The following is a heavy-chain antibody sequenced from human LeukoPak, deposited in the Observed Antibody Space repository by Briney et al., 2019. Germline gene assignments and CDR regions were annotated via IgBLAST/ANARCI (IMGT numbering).Heavy chain of an antibody. J-gene: IGHJ3*02. CDR3: ASPYYYAPRGGAFDI. V-gene: IGHV4-39*07. CDR2: AHYSGST. D-gene: IGHD3-10*01. CDR1: GGSISSSCCS. Sequence: SETLSLTCTVSGGSISSSCCSWGWIRQPPGRGLEWIGSAHYSGSTYYNPSLKSRVTISVDTSKNQFSLKLSSVTAADTAVYYCASPYYYAPRGGAFDIWGQGTMVTVSS.